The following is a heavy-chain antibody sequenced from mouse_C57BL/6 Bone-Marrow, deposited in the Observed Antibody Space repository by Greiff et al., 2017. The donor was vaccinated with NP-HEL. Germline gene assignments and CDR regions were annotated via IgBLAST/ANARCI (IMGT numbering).Heavy chain of an antibody. CDR1: GFTFSSYA. CDR2: ISDGGSYT. Sequence: EVKVVESGGGLVKPGGSLKLSCAASGFTFSSYAMSWVRQTPEKRLEWVATISDGGSYTYYPDNVKGRFTISRDNAKNNLYLQMSHLKSEDTAMYYCARAYPYAMDYWGQGTSVTVSS. CDR3: ARAYPYAMDY. D-gene: IGHD2-10*01. J-gene: IGHJ4*01. V-gene: IGHV5-4*03.